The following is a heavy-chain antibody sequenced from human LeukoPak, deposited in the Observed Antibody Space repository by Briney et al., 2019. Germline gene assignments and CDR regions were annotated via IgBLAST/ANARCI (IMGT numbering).Heavy chain of an antibody. D-gene: IGHD6-6*01. CDR2: FDPEDGET. V-gene: IGHV1-24*01. CDR1: GYTLTELS. Sequence: ASVKVSRKVSGYTLTELSMHWVRQAPGKGLEWMGGFDPEDGETIYAQKFQGRVTMTEDTSTDTAYMELSSLRSEDTAVYYCATLEYSSSSLQPEYYYYYMDVWGKGTTVTVSS. CDR3: ATLEYSSSSLQPEYYYYYMDV. J-gene: IGHJ6*03.